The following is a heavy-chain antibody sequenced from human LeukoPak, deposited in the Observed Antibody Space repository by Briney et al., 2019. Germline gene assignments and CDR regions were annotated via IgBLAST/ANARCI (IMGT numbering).Heavy chain of an antibody. V-gene: IGHV3-23*01. D-gene: IGHD2-2*01. CDR1: GFTFSSYA. J-gene: IGHJ4*02. CDR3: AKDSDIVVVPAAMDY. CDR2: ISGSGGST. Sequence: GGSLRLSCAASGFTFSSYAMSWVRQAPGKGLEWVSAISGSGGSTYYADSVKGRFTISRDNSKNTLYLLMNSLRAEDTAVYYCAKDSDIVVVPAAMDYWGQGTLVTVSS.